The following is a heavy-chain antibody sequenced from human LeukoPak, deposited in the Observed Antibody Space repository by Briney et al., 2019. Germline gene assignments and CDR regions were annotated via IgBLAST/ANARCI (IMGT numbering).Heavy chain of an antibody. Sequence: SCKASGYTFTSYGMHWVRQAPGKGLEWVAVISYDGSNKYYADSVKGRFTISRDNSKNTLYLQMNSLRAEDTAVYYCAKGTYDILTDWLDYWGQGTLVTVSS. CDR3: AKGTYDILTDWLDY. J-gene: IGHJ4*02. D-gene: IGHD3-9*01. CDR1: GYTFTSYG. CDR2: ISYDGSNK. V-gene: IGHV3-30*18.